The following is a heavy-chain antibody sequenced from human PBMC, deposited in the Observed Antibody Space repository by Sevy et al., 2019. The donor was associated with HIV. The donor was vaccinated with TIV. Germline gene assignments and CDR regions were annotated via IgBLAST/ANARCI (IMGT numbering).Heavy chain of an antibody. CDR3: ASPGGKGFDP. Sequence: GGSLRLSCAASGFTLSTYGIHWVRQAPGKGLEWVAVIRYDGSNKYYADSVKGRFTISRDNSKNTLYLQMNSLRAEDTAVYYCASPGGKGFDPWGQGTLVTVSS. CDR2: IRYDGSNK. J-gene: IGHJ5*02. V-gene: IGHV3-33*01. CDR1: GFTLSTYG. D-gene: IGHD3-16*01.